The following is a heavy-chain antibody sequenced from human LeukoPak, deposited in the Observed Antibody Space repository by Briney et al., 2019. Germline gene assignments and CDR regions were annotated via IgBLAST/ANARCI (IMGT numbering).Heavy chain of an antibody. J-gene: IGHJ5*02. CDR2: IRYDGSNK. CDR3: AKDLMRDRWFGES. D-gene: IGHD3-10*01. V-gene: IGHV3-30*02. CDR1: GFTFSSYG. Sequence: GGSLRLSCAASGFTFSSYGMHWVRQAPGKGLEWVAFIRYDGSNKYYADSVKGRFTISKDTSRNRLYLQMNSLRTEDTAVYYCAKDLMRDRWFGESWGQGTLVTVSS.